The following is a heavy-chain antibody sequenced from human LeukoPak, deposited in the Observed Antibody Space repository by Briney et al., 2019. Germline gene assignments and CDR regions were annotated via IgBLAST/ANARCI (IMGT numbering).Heavy chain of an antibody. J-gene: IGHJ4*02. CDR2: ISYSGNT. V-gene: IGHV4-59*08. CDR3: ARHDWNY. CDR1: GGSINNYY. Sequence: PSETLSLTCTVSGGSINNYYWSWIRQPPGKGLEWIGYISYSGNTNYNPSLKTRVTISVDTSKNQFSLKLNSVTAADTAVYYCARHDWNYWGQGTLVTVSS. D-gene: IGHD3-9*01.